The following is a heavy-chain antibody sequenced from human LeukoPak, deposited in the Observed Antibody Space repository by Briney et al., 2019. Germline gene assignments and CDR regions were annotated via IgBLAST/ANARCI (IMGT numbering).Heavy chain of an antibody. D-gene: IGHD3-10*02. CDR2: ISSRSSTI. V-gene: IGHV3-48*04. CDR1: GFTFSIYT. CDR3: AELGITMIGGV. J-gene: IGHJ6*04. Sequence: PGGSLRLSCAASGFTFSIYTMNWVRQAPGKGLEWVSYISSRSSTIYYAHSVKGRFTISRDNAKNSLYLQMNSLRAEDTAVYYCAELGITMIGGVWGKGTTVTISS.